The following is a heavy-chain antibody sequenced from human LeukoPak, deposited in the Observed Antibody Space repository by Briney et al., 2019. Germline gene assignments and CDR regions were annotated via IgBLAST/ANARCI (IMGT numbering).Heavy chain of an antibody. V-gene: IGHV4-61*05. D-gene: IGHD3-22*01. J-gene: IGHJ4*02. CDR2: IYYSGST. CDR1: GGSISSSSYY. CDR3: ARQRYYYDSIDY. Sequence: PSETLSLTCTVSGGSISSSSYYWGWIRQPPGKGLEWIGYIYYSGSTNYNPSLKSRVIISVDTSKDQFSLKLSSVTAADTAVYYCARQRYYYDSIDYWGQGTLVTVSS.